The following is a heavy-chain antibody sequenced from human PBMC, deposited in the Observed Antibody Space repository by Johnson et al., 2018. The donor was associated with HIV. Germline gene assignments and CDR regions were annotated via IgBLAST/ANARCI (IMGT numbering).Heavy chain of an antibody. J-gene: IGHJ3*02. V-gene: IGHV3-7*03. D-gene: IGHD4-23*01. CDR3: AKDLLGGNKGFDAFDI. Sequence: VQLVESGGGLVQPGGSLRLSCTTSGFTFINYWMSWVRQAPGKGLEWVANIKQDGSEKFYADSVKGRFTISRDNAKNSLYLQMNSLRAEDTALYYCAKDLLGGNKGFDAFDIGGQGTMVTVSS. CDR1: GFTFINYW. CDR2: IKQDGSEK.